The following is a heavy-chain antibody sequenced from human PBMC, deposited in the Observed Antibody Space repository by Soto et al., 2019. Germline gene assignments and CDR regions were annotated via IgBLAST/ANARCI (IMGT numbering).Heavy chain of an antibody. Sequence: SGPTLVNPTQTLTLTCTFSGFSLSTSGVGVGWIRQPPGKALEWLALIYWDDDKRYSPSLKSRLTITKDTSKNQVVLTMTNMDPVDTATYYRAHRPHRGYDILTGLYNWFAPSGQGTLVTVSS. CDR3: AHRPHRGYDILTGLYNWFAP. CDR1: GFSLSTSGVG. V-gene: IGHV2-5*02. D-gene: IGHD3-9*01. CDR2: IYWDDDK. J-gene: IGHJ5*02.